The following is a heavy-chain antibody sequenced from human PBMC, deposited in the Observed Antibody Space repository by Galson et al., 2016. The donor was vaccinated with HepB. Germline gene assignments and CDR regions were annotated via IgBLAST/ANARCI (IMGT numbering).Heavy chain of an antibody. CDR2: IKHDGSEE. V-gene: IGHV3-7*01. CDR3: ARDPGYITAAPFFDY. CDR1: GFTSSSYA. D-gene: IGHD5-24*01. J-gene: IGHJ4*02. Sequence: SLRLSCAASGFTSSSYAMTWVRQAPGKGLEWPASIKHDGSEEYYLDSVKGRFTISRGNAKNSLYVQMNSLRVEDTAVYYCARDPGYITAAPFFDYWGQGTLVTVSS.